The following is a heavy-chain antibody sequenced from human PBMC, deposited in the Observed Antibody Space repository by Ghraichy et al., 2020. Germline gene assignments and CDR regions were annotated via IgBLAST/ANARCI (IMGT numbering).Heavy chain of an antibody. Sequence: GESLNISCAASGFTFSSYAMSWVRQAPGKGLEWVSAISGSGGSTYYADSVKGRFTISRDNSKNTLYLQMNSLRAEDTDVYYCAQSVTTVTTWHYWGQGTLVTVSS. CDR3: AQSVTTVTTWHY. D-gene: IGHD4-17*01. V-gene: IGHV3-23*01. CDR2: ISGSGGST. J-gene: IGHJ4*02. CDR1: GFTFSSYA.